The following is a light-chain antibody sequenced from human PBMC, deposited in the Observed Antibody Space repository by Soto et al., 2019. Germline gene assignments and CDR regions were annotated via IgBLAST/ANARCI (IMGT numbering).Light chain of an antibody. Sequence: EIVLTQSPGTLSLSPGERATLSCRASQSVSNNYLAWYQQKPGQAPRLLIYGASNRATGIPDRFSGSASGTDFTPTINRLAPEYFAVYYCQQYGSSGTFGEGTKVVIK. CDR3: QQYGSSGT. CDR1: QSVSNNY. J-gene: IGKJ1*01. CDR2: GAS. V-gene: IGKV3-20*01.